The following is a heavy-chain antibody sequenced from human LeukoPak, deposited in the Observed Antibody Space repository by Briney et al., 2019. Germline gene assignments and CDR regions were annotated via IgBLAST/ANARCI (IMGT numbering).Heavy chain of an antibody. Sequence: GGSLRLSCAAPGFTFSSDAMNGARQAPRKRLGRVSSVSGSGRSTFSADSVNGRFTISRDNSKNTLYLQMNSLRAEDTAVYYCAKGLGSNWYFFDYWGQGTLVTVFS. V-gene: IGHV3-23*01. CDR1: GFTFSSDA. CDR3: AKGLGSNWYFFDY. J-gene: IGHJ4*02. D-gene: IGHD6-13*01. CDR2: VSGSGRST.